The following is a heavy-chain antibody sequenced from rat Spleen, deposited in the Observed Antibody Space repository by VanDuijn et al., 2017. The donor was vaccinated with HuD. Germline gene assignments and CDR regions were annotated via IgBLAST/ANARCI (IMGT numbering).Heavy chain of an antibody. CDR3: ARSDYSVPFDY. Sequence: QVQLKESEPDLVQPSQTLSLTCTVSGFSLTSYHVHWVRQPPGKGLEWMGRIQSGGSTDYNSALKSRLSISRDTSKGQVFLKRNSLQTEDTAMYFCARSDYSVPFDYWGQGVMVTVSS. CDR1: GFSLTSYH. V-gene: IGHV2-27*01. J-gene: IGHJ2*01. D-gene: IGHD1-1*01. CDR2: IQSGGST.